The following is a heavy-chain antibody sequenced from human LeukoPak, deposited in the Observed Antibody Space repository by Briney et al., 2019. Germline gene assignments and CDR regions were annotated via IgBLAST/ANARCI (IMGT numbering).Heavy chain of an antibody. V-gene: IGHV3-21*01. J-gene: IGHJ6*02. CDR1: GFTFRSYS. Sequence: GGSLRLSCAASGFTFRSYSMNWVRQAPGKGLEWVSSITSSSSYIYYADSVKGRFTISRDNAKDSLYPQMNSLRAEDTAVYYCARDKYYYDVSGYYPTYGMDVWGQGTTVTVSS. CDR2: ITSSSSYI. D-gene: IGHD3-22*01. CDR3: ARDKYYYDVSGYYPTYGMDV.